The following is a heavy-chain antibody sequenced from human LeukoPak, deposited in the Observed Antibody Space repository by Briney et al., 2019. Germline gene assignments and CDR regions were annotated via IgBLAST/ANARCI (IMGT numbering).Heavy chain of an antibody. J-gene: IGHJ4*02. D-gene: IGHD2-15*01. CDR3: ARDLEEYCSGGSCSLFDY. CDR1: RFTFSSYA. V-gene: IGHV3-30*04. Sequence: GGSLRLSCAASRFTFSSYAMQWVRQAPGKGLEWVAVISYDGSNKYYADSVKGRFTISRDNAKNSLYLQMNRLRAEDTAVYYCARDLEEYCSGGSCSLFDYWGQGTLVTVSS. CDR2: ISYDGSNK.